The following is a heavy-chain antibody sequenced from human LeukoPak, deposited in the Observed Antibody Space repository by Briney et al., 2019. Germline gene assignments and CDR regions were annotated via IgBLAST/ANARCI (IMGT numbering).Heavy chain of an antibody. CDR1: GGTFSSYA. CDR2: IIPIFGTA. CDR3: ARQVGEPTYYFDY. V-gene: IGHV1-69*13. Sequence: SVKVSCKASGGTFSSYAISWVRQAPGQGLEWMGGIIPIFGTANYAQKFQGRVTITADESTSTAYMELSSLRSEDTAVYCCARQVGEPTYYFDYWGQGTLVTVSS. J-gene: IGHJ4*02. D-gene: IGHD3-10*01.